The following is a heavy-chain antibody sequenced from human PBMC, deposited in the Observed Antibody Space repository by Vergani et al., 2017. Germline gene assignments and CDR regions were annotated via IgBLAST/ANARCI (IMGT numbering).Heavy chain of an antibody. CDR3: AKHFRGWGIDY. D-gene: IGHD3-16*01. J-gene: IGHJ4*02. CDR2: IQVDGSNQ. CDR1: GFTLSNYD. V-gene: IGHV3-30*02. Sequence: QVQLVESGGGVVQRGGSLRLSCATSGFTLSNYDMQWIHQGPGKGLEFVAFIQVDGSNQYYADSVKGRFTLSRDFSKNTLYLQMNSLRTDDTAKYYCAKHFRGWGIDYWGQGTQVIVSS.